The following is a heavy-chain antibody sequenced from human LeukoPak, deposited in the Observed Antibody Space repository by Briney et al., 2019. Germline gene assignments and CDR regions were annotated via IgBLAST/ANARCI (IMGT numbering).Heavy chain of an antibody. V-gene: IGHV1-8*01. Sequence: ASVKVSCKASGYSFTSYDINWVRQATGQGLEWMGWMNPNSGNTGYAQKFQGRVTMTRNTSISTAYMELSSLRSEDTAVYYCARAPHGFEGVDWFDPWGQGTLVTVSS. CDR3: ARAPHGFEGVDWFDP. D-gene: IGHD3-10*01. J-gene: IGHJ5*02. CDR2: MNPNSGNT. CDR1: GYSFTSYD.